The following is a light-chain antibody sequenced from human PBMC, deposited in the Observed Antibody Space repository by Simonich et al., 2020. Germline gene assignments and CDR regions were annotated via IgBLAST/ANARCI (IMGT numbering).Light chain of an antibody. CDR1: SNNVGNQG. V-gene: IGLV10-54*01. J-gene: IGLJ3*02. CDR3: SAWDSSLSAWV. CDR2: RNN. Sequence: QAGLTQPPSVSKGLRQTATLTCTGNSNNVGNQGAAWLQQHQGQPPKLLSYRNNNRPSGISGRLSAARSGNTATLTITGLQPEDEADYYCSAWDSSLSAWVFGGGTKLTVL.